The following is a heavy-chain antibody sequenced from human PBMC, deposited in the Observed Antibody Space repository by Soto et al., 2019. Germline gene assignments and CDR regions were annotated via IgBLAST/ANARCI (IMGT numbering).Heavy chain of an antibody. Sequence: GGSLRLSCAASGFTFSSYAMSWVRQAPGKGLEWVSAISGSGGSTYYADSVKGRFTISRDNSKNTLYLQMNSLRAEDTAVYYCAKDRETTVTTGYYYYMDVWGKGTTVTVSS. J-gene: IGHJ6*03. CDR3: AKDRETTVTTGYYYYMDV. V-gene: IGHV3-23*01. CDR2: ISGSGGST. D-gene: IGHD4-17*01. CDR1: GFTFSSYA.